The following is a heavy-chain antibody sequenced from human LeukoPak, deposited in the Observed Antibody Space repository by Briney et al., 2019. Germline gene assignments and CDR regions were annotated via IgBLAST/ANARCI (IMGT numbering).Heavy chain of an antibody. CDR3: ARVGNGRSWDY. CDR2: ISLGNSTM. D-gene: IGHD2-15*01. CDR1: GFTFSSFT. Sequence: GSLRLSCAASGFTFSSFTMNWARQVPGKGLEWISYISLGNSTMFYADSVKGRFTISRDNAKNSLYLQMNSLRDDDTAVYYCARVGNGRSWDYWGQGTLVTVSS. J-gene: IGHJ4*02. V-gene: IGHV3-48*02.